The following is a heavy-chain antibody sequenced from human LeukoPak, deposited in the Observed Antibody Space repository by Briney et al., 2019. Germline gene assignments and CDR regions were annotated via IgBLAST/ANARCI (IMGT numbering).Heavy chain of an antibody. CDR2: LSSSSGTI. D-gene: IGHD2-21*02. Sequence: TGGSLRLSCAASEFTFSSYSMNWVRQAPGKGLEWVSYLSSSSGTIYYADSVKGRFTISRDNAKNSLYLQMNSLRAEDTAVYYCARDKLAYCGGDCYPDAWGQGTLVTVSS. J-gene: IGHJ5*02. CDR1: EFTFSSYS. V-gene: IGHV3-48*01. CDR3: ARDKLAYCGGDCYPDA.